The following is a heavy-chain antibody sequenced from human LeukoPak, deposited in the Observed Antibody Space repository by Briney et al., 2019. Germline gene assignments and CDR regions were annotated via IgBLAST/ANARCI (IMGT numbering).Heavy chain of an antibody. V-gene: IGHV1-46*01. J-gene: IGHJ4*02. D-gene: IGHD6-13*01. CDR2: INPSGGST. CDR3: ATYSSSWYYFDY. CDR1: GYTFTSYY. Sequence: ASVKVSCKASGYTFTSYYMHWVRQAPGQGLEWMGIINPSGGSTSYAQKFQGRVTMTRDTFTSTVYMELSSLRSEDTAVYYCATYSSSWYYFDYWGQGTLVTVSS.